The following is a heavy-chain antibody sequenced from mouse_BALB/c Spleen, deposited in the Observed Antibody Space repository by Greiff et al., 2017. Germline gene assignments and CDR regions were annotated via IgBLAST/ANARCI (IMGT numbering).Heavy chain of an antibody. Sequence: EVQLVESGGGLVQPGGSRKLSCAASGFTFSSFGMHWVRQAPEKGLEWVAYISSGSSTIYYADTVKGRFTISRDNPKNTLFLQMTRLRSEDTAMYYCAPGGMDYWGQGTSVTVSS. CDR1: GFTFSSFG. J-gene: IGHJ4*01. CDR3: APGGMDY. V-gene: IGHV5-17*02. CDR2: ISSGSSTI.